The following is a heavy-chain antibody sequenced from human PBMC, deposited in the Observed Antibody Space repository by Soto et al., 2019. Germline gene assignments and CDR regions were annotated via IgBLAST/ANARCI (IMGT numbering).Heavy chain of an antibody. CDR2: IYYSGST. D-gene: IGHD3-9*01. CDR1: GGSISSGGYY. V-gene: IGHV4-61*08. Sequence: SETLSLTCTVSGGSISSGGYYWSRIRQQQGKGLEWIGYIYYSGSTNYNPSLKSRVTISVDTSKNQFSLKLSSVTAADTAVYYCATDYSPKELRYFDEPYYYYMDVWGKGTTVTVSS. CDR3: ATDYSPKELRYFDEPYYYYMDV. J-gene: IGHJ6*03.